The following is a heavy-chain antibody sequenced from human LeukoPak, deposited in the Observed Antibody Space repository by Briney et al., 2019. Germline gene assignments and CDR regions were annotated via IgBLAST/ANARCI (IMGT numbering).Heavy chain of an antibody. CDR1: GFTFDDYA. J-gene: IGHJ3*02. D-gene: IGHD3-22*01. CDR3: AKDRYYDSSGSAFDI. V-gene: IGHV3-9*01. Sequence: GGSLRLSCAASGFTFDDYAMHWVRQAPGKGLEWVSGISWNSGSIGYADSVKGRFTISRDNVKDSQYLQMNSLRAEDTALYYCAKDRYYDSSGSAFDIWGQGTMVTVSS. CDR2: ISWNSGSI.